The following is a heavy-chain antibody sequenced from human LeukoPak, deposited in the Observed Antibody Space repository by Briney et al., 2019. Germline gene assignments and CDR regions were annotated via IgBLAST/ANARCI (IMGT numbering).Heavy chain of an antibody. CDR2: ISSGSGFI. Sequence: PGWSLRLSCAASGFTFSSYDMNWVRQAPGKGLEWVSSISSGSGFINYADSVKDRFTISRDNAKNSLYLQMNSLRAEDTAVYYCARDGTRLRFLDYWGQGTLVTVSS. V-gene: IGHV3-21*01. D-gene: IGHD4-17*01. J-gene: IGHJ4*02. CDR1: GFTFSSYD. CDR3: ARDGTRLRFLDY.